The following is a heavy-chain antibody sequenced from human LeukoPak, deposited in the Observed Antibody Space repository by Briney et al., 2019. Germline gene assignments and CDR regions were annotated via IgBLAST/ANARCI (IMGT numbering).Heavy chain of an antibody. D-gene: IGHD5-12*01. CDR1: GYTFTSYY. CDR2: INPSGGST. CDR3: ARDIVPSYSGYDRTLPDY. Sequence: GASVKVSYKASGYTFTSYYMHWVRQAPGQGLEWMGIINPSGGSTSCAQKFQGRVTMTRDTSTSTVYMELSSLRSEDTAVYHCARDIVPSYSGYDRTLPDYWGQGTLVTVSS. J-gene: IGHJ4*02. V-gene: IGHV1-46*01.